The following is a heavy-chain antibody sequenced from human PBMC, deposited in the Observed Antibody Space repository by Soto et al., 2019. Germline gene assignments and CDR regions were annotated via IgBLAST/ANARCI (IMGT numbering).Heavy chain of an antibody. J-gene: IGHJ4*02. D-gene: IGHD6-19*01. CDR1: GFFFSSYT. Sequence: EVQLLESGGGLVQPGGSLRLSGVGSGFFFSSYTMTWVRQAPGTGLEWVSSFSATSENTYYADSVRGRFTISRDNSKNTLFLQMNSLTAEDTAMYYCAKARDQQWVRLPFDYWGQGILVIVSS. CDR3: AKARDQQWVRLPFDY. CDR2: FSATSENT. V-gene: IGHV3-23*01.